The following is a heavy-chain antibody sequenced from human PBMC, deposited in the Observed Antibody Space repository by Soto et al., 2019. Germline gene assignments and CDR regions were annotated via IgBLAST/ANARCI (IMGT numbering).Heavy chain of an antibody. Sequence: PGGSLRLSCAASGFTVSSNYMSWVRQAPGKGLEWVSVIYSGGSTYYADSVKGRFTISRDNSKNTLYLQMNSLRAEDTAVYYCATHGGSYPYYFDYWGQVTMVTVSS. J-gene: IGHJ4*02. CDR3: ATHGGSYPYYFDY. V-gene: IGHV3-53*01. D-gene: IGHD1-26*01. CDR1: GFTVSSNY. CDR2: IYSGGST.